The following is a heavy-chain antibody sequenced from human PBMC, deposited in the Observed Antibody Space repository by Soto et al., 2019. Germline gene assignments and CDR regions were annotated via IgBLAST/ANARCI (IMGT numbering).Heavy chain of an antibody. D-gene: IGHD5-18*01. J-gene: IGHJ4*02. CDR3: ARWIGYSYGPFDY. V-gene: IGHV3-33*01. Sequence: GGSLRLSCAASGFTFSSYGMHWVRQAPGKGLEWVAVIWYDGSNKYYADSVKGRFTISRDNSKNTLYLQMNSLRAEDTAVYYCARWIGYSYGPFDYWGQGTLVTVSS. CDR1: GFTFSSYG. CDR2: IWYDGSNK.